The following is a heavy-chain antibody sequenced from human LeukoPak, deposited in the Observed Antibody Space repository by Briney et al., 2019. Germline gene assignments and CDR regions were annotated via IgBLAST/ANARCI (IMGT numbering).Heavy chain of an antibody. CDR1: GFTFDDYA. D-gene: IGHD5-18*01. Sequence: GGSLRLSCAASGFTFDDYAMHWVRQAPGKGLEWVSGISWNIGSIGYADSVKGRFTISRDNAKNSLYLQMNSLRAEDTALYYCAKARGGYSYGFSSIYYYYGMDVWGQGTTVTVSS. CDR3: AKARGGYSYGFSSIYYYYGMDV. V-gene: IGHV3-9*01. J-gene: IGHJ6*02. CDR2: ISWNIGSI.